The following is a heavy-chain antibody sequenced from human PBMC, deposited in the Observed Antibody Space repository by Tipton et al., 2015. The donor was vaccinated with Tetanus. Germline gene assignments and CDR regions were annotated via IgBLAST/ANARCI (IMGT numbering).Heavy chain of an antibody. J-gene: IGHJ4*02. V-gene: IGHV1-69*06. CDR2: IIPVFGTI. CDR3: AARRTYDSSSFLAY. D-gene: IGHD3-22*01. CDR1: GDTFSSYA. Sequence: QLVQSGAEVKKSGSSVKVSCRDSGDTFSSYAFIWVRQAPGQGLEWMGGIIPVFGTINYAQRYHGRVTITADRSTTTVYMELSDLRPDDTAVYYCAARRTYDSSSFLAYWGQGTLVTVSS.